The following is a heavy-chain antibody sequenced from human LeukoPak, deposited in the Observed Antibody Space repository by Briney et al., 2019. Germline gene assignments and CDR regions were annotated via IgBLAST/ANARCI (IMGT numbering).Heavy chain of an antibody. CDR3: ARDTWFGGAFDY. J-gene: IGHJ4*02. Sequence: SETLSHTCTVSGGSISSGNYYYWNWIRQPAGKGLEWIGRIYSRDSTNYNPSLKSRVTMSVDTSKNQFSLKLSSVTAADTAVYYCARDTWFGGAFDYWGQGTLVTVSS. V-gene: IGHV4-61*02. CDR1: GGSISSGNYY. D-gene: IGHD3-10*01. CDR2: IYSRDST.